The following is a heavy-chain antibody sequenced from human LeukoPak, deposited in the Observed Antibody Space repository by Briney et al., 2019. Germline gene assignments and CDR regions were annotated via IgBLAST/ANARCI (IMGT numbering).Heavy chain of an antibody. V-gene: IGHV1-8*01. CDR1: GYTFTSYD. D-gene: IGHD3-22*01. CDR3: ARGGLPYYYDSSGYRNWFDP. Sequence: ASVTVSCKASGYTFTSYDINWVRQAPGQGLEWMGWMNPNSGNTGYAQKFQGRVTMTRNTSISTANMELSSLRSEDTAVYYCARGGLPYYYDSSGYRNWFDPWGQGTLVTVSS. J-gene: IGHJ5*02. CDR2: MNPNSGNT.